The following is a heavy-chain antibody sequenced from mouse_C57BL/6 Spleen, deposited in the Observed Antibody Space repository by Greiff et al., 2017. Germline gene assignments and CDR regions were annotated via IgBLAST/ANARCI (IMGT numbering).Heavy chain of an antibody. V-gene: IGHV5-17*01. CDR2: ISSGSSTI. J-gene: IGHJ3*01. Sequence: EVMLVESGGGLVKPGGSLKLSCAASGFTFSDYGMHWVRQAPEKGLEWVAYISSGSSTIYYADTVKGRFTISRDNAKNTLFLQVTSLRSEDTAMYSCASSYCGYDPFAYWGQGTLVTVSA. CDR1: GFTFSDYG. D-gene: IGHD2-2*01. CDR3: ASSYCGYDPFAY.